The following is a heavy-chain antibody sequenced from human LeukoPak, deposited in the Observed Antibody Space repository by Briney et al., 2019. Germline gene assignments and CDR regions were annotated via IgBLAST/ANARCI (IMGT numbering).Heavy chain of an antibody. V-gene: IGHV3-48*04. CDR3: AKDIEINSSGYDY. Sequence: GGSLRLSCAASGFTFSSYSMNWVRQAPGKGLEWVSYISSSSSTIYYADSVKGRFTISRDNSKNSLYLQMNSLRAEDTALYYCAKDIEINSSGYDYWGQGTLVTVSS. D-gene: IGHD6-19*01. CDR1: GFTFSSYS. CDR2: ISSSSSTI. J-gene: IGHJ4*02.